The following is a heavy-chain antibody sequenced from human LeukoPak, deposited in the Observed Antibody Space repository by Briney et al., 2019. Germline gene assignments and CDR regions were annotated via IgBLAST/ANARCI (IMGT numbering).Heavy chain of an antibody. CDR2: ITSGKVT. Sequence: GGSLRLSCEVSAFTLSDHQMNWIRQAPGKGLECVSYITSGKVTSYSDSLKGRLTISRDDAKNSLYLHITSLSAGDTAVYFCARGPWYFDLCGRGTLVTVSS. J-gene: IGHJ2*01. CDR1: AFTLSDHQ. V-gene: IGHV3-69-1*01. CDR3: ARGPWYFDL.